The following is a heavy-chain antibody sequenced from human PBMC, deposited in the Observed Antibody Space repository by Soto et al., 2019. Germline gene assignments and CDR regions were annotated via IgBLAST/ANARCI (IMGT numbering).Heavy chain of an antibody. D-gene: IGHD5-18*01. Sequence: ETLSLTCAVYGGSFSGYYWSWIRQPPGKGLEWIGEINHSGGTNYNPSLKSRVTISVDTSKNQFSLKLSSVTAADTAVYYCARGPLRIQLRPRFTPWGQRTLVPSPS. CDR3: ARGPLRIQLRPRFTP. J-gene: IGHJ5*02. CDR1: GGSFSGYY. V-gene: IGHV4-34*01. CDR2: INHSGGT.